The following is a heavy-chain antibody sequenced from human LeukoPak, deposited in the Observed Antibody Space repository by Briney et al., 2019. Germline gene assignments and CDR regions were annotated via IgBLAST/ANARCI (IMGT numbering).Heavy chain of an antibody. CDR2: IYYSGST. V-gene: IGHV4-39*07. CDR3: ARDRGYWSFYYYYYMDV. Sequence: SETLSLTCTVSGGSISSSSYYWGWIRQPPGKGLERIGSIYYSGSTYYNPSLKSRVTISVDTSKNQFSLKLSSVTAADTAVYYCARDRGYWSFYYYYYMDVWGKGTTVTVSS. CDR1: GGSISSSSYY. D-gene: IGHD2-8*02. J-gene: IGHJ6*03.